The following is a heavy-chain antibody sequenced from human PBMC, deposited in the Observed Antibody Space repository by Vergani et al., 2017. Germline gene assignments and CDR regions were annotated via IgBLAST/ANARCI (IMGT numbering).Heavy chain of an antibody. J-gene: IGHJ6*03. CDR1: GFTFSSYE. CDR3: ARAAWDGYYYMDV. Sequence: EVQLVESGGGLVQPGGSLRLSCAASGFTFSSYEMNWVRQAPGKGLEWVSYISSSGSTIYYADSVKGRFTSSRDNAKNSLYRQMNSPRAEDTAVYYCARAAWDGYYYMDVWGKGTTVTVSS. D-gene: IGHD1-26*01. CDR2: ISSSGSTI. V-gene: IGHV3-48*03.